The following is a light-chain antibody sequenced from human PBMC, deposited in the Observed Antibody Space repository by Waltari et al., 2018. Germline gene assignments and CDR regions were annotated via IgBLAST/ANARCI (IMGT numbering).Light chain of an antibody. CDR3: QHYNSYSPWT. CDR2: KTS. V-gene: IGKV1-5*03. J-gene: IGKJ1*01. Sequence: DIQITQSPFTLSASVGDRVTITCRASQSISDWLAWYQQKPGKAPELLIYKTSTLESGVPSRFSGSGSGTEFTLTITSLQPDDFASYFCQHYNSYSPWTFGQGTKVETK. CDR1: QSISDW.